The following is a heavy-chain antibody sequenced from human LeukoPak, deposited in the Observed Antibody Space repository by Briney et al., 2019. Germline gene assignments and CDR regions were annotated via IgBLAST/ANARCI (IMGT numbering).Heavy chain of an antibody. CDR1: GFTVSNNY. J-gene: IGHJ4*02. Sequence: GGSLRLSCAASGFTVSNNYMSWVRQAPGKGLEWVSFIYTGGSTYYSDSAKERFTISKDNSENTLYLQMNCLRADDTALYYGAKLCDHVDRGDYWGQGTLVTVSS. V-gene: IGHV3-66*02. D-gene: IGHD2-21*01. CDR2: IYTGGST. CDR3: AKLCDHVDRGDY.